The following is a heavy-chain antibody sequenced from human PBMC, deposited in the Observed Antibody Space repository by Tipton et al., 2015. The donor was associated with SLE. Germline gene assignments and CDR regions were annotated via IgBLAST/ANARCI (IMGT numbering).Heavy chain of an antibody. Sequence: LRFSCNVSGVSIRSDYWSWIRQPPGKGLEWIGYIYYTGSTNYNPSLKSRVTISVDTSKNQLSLKVRSVTAADTAVYFCARDIEGPGGYYYTDVWGKGAPVSVS. V-gene: IGHV4-59*01. CDR2: IYYTGST. D-gene: IGHD1-26*01. CDR3: ARDIEGPGGYYYTDV. CDR1: GVSIRSDY. J-gene: IGHJ6*03.